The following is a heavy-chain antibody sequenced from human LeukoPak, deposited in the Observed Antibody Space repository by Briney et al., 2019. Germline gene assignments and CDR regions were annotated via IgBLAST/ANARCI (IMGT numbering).Heavy chain of an antibody. CDR3: ARDCCASGSLDY. V-gene: IGHV3-7*01. Sequence: GGSLRLSCAASGFTISNYWMNWVRQAPGEGLEWVANINQDGTVEHYVDPVKGRFTISRDNAKNSLYLQMNTLRAEDTAVYYCARDCCASGSLDYWGQGALVTVSS. J-gene: IGHJ4*02. CDR1: GFTISNYW. D-gene: IGHD3-10*01. CDR2: INQDGTVE.